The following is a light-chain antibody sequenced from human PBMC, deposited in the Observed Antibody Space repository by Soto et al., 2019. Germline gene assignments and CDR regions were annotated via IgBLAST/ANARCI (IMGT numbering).Light chain of an antibody. CDR1: SSDVGFFNY. V-gene: IGLV2-8*01. Sequence: QSALTQPPSVSGSPGQSVTISCTGTSSDVGFFNYVSWYQHHPGKVPKFLIYEVNKRPPGVPDRFSGSKSGNTASLTVSGLQPEDEAEYFCSSFVDGTSYVFGTGTKLTVL. J-gene: IGLJ1*01. CDR3: SSFVDGTSYV. CDR2: EVN.